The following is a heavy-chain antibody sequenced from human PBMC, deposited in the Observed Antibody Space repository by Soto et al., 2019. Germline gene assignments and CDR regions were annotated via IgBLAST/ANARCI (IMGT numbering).Heavy chain of an antibody. J-gene: IGHJ4*02. Sequence: EVRLVESGGGLVQPGGSLRLSCAASGFTFSTYWMHWVRQAPGKGLVWVSRINGDGTTTQYADSVKGRFTISRDNAKNTLYLQMNTLRGDDTAMYYCASMPMVRGPSDYWGQGTRVTVSS. V-gene: IGHV3-74*02. CDR2: INGDGTTT. CDR3: ASMPMVRGPSDY. D-gene: IGHD3-10*01. CDR1: GFTFSTYW.